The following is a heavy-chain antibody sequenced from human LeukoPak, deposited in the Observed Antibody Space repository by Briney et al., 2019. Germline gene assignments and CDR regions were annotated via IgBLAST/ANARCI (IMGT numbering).Heavy chain of an antibody. D-gene: IGHD3-22*01. V-gene: IGHV3-30*07. J-gene: IGHJ6*03. CDR2: IAYEGGEK. CDR3: AKDWDSSGYLATDYYMDV. Sequence: GRSLRLSCAASGSTFSGHLLHWVREAPGKGLEWVAGIAYEGGEKYYADSVKGRFTISRDNSKNTLYLQMNSLRAEDTAVYYCAKDWDSSGYLATDYYMDVWGKGTTVTVSS. CDR1: GSTFSGHL.